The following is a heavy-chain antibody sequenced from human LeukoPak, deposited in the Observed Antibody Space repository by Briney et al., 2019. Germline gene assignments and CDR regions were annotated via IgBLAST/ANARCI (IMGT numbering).Heavy chain of an antibody. D-gene: IGHD4-17*01. Sequence: GGSLRLSCAASGFTFSSYSMNWVRQAPGKGLEWVSSISSSSSYIYYADSVKGRFIISRDNAKNSLYLQMDSLRAEDTAVYYCTRTYGDPTRDAFDVWGQGTTVTVSS. V-gene: IGHV3-21*01. CDR3: TRTYGDPTRDAFDV. CDR2: ISSSSSYI. CDR1: GFTFSSYS. J-gene: IGHJ3*01.